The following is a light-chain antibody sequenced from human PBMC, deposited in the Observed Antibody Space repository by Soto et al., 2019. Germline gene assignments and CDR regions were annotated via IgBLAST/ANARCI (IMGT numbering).Light chain of an antibody. V-gene: IGKV1-5*03. CDR3: QHYNSYSEA. CDR2: KAS. J-gene: IGKJ1*01. CDR1: QTISSW. Sequence: DIQMTQSPSTLSGSVGDRVTSTCRASQTISSWLAWYQQKPGKAPKLLIYKASTLKSGVPSRFSASGSGTEFTLTISSLQPDDFATYYCQHYNSYSEAFGQGTKVDIK.